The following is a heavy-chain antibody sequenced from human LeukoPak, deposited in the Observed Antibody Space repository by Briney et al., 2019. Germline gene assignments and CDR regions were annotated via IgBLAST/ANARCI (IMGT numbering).Heavy chain of an antibody. D-gene: IGHD3-3*01. J-gene: IGHJ4*02. CDR3: ARGDYDFWSGYYPPGPFDY. V-gene: IGHV3-30*03. Sequence: GGSLRLSCATSQFNFNSYGMTWVRQAPGKGLEWVAVISYDGSNKYYADSVKGRFTISRDNSKNTLYLQMNSLRAEDTAVYYCARGDYDFWSGYYPPGPFDYWGQGTLVTVSS. CDR2: ISYDGSNK. CDR1: QFNFNSYG.